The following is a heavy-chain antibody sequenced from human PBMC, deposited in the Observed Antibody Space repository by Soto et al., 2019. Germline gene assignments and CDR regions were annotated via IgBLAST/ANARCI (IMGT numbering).Heavy chain of an antibody. CDR3: AAPRYPPNYDSSGYSPDAFDI. V-gene: IGHV1-69*13. CDR1: GGTFSSYA. Sequence: SLKVSCKASGGTFSSYAISWVRQAPGQGLEWMGGIIPIFGTANYAQKFQGRVTITADESTSTAYMELSSLRSEDTAVYYCAAPRYPPNYDSSGYSPDAFDIWGQGTMVTVSS. CDR2: IIPIFGTA. J-gene: IGHJ3*02. D-gene: IGHD3-22*01.